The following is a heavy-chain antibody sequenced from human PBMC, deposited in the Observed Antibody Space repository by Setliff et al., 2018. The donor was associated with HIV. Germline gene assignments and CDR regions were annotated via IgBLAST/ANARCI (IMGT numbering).Heavy chain of an antibody. V-gene: IGHV4-39*01. CDR2: IYSSGDS. J-gene: IGHJ4*02. D-gene: IGHD3-10*01. Sequence: PSETLSLTCTVTGGSISSNNFYWGWIRQPPGKGLEWIGTIYSSGDSFYDPSLKSRVTTSIDSSKNQFYLKFSSVTAADTAVYYCARQRGPRGYYGSNSLYYFDSWGQGTLVTV. CDR1: GGSISSNNFY. CDR3: ARQRGPRGYYGSNSLYYFDS.